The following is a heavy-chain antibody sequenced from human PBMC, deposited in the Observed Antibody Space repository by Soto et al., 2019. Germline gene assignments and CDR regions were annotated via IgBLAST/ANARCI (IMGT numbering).Heavy chain of an antibody. D-gene: IGHD4-4*01. V-gene: IGHV3-11*01. Sequence: QVQLVASGGNLVKPGGSLRLSCAASGFTFSDYYMSWIRHSPGKGLQWVSYISHDGNIIYYGDSFKGRFTISRDNAKKSLXLXXXXXXXXXXXXYXXARVDNSXYXLDXWGQXTTV. CDR3: ARVDNSXYXLDX. CDR2: ISHDGNII. CDR1: GFTFSDYY. J-gene: IGHJ6*02.